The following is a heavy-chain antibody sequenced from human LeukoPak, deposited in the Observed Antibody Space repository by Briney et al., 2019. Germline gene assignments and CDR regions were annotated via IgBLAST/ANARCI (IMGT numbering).Heavy chain of an antibody. CDR1: GFTFSSYW. CDR2: IKQDGSEK. J-gene: IGHJ4*02. D-gene: IGHD3-10*01. V-gene: IGHV3-7*03. CDR3: ARGGVLLWFGPVSHFDY. Sequence: GGSLRLSCAASGFTFSSYWMSWVRQAPGKGLEWVANIKQDGSEKYYVDSVKGRFTISRDNAKNSLYLQMNSLRAEDTAVYYCARGGVLLWFGPVSHFDYWGQGTLVTVSS.